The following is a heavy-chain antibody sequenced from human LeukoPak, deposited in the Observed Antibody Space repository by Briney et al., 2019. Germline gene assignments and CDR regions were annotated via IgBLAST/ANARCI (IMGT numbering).Heavy chain of an antibody. V-gene: IGHV1-8*01. CDR2: MNPNSGNT. CDR3: ARGCSSSCQMDAFDI. J-gene: IGHJ3*02. CDR1: GYTFTSYD. D-gene: IGHD6-13*01. Sequence: GASVKVSCRASGYTFTSYDINWVRQATGQGLEWMGWMNPNSGNTGYAQKFQGRVTMTRNTSISTAYMELSSLRSEDTAVYYCARGCSSSCQMDAFDIWGQGTMVTVSS.